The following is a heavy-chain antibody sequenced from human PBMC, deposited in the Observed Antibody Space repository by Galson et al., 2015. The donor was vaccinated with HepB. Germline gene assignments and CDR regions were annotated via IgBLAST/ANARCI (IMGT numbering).Heavy chain of an antibody. CDR1: GFTFSSYG. D-gene: IGHD3-9*01. CDR2: ISYDGSNK. CDR3: AKVPVDDIWGIGDDY. J-gene: IGHJ4*02. Sequence: SLRLSCAASGFTFSSYGMHWVRQAPGKGLEWVAVISYDGSNKYYADSVKGRFTISRDNSKNTLYLQMNSLRAEDTAVYYCAKVPVDDIWGIGDDYWGQGTLVTVSS. V-gene: IGHV3-30*18.